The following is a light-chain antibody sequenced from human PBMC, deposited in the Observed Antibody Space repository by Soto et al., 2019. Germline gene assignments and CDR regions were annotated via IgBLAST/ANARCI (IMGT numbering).Light chain of an antibody. V-gene: IGKV3-11*01. J-gene: IGKJ4*01. CDR3: QQHINWPLT. Sequence: EIVLTRSPGTLSLSPGERATLSCRASQSLTNSFIAWYQQKPGQAPRLLIYEASNRATGIPARFSGSGYGADFNLTISSLETEDFALYYCQQHINWPLTFGGGTKVDI. CDR1: QSLTNSF. CDR2: EAS.